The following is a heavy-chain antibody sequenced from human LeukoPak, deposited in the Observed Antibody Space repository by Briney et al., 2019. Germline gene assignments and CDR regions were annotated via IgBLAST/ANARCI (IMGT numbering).Heavy chain of an antibody. CDR3: ARGFGYGYVWGSYRSYYFDY. V-gene: IGHV3-7*01. J-gene: IGHJ4*02. D-gene: IGHD3-16*02. Sequence: GGSLRLSCAASGFTFSSYWMSWVRQAPGKGLEWVANIKQDGSEKYYVDSVKGRFTISRDNAKNSLYLQMNSLRAEDTAVYYCARGFGYGYVWGSYRSYYFDYWGQGTLVTVSS. CDR1: GFTFSSYW. CDR2: IKQDGSEK.